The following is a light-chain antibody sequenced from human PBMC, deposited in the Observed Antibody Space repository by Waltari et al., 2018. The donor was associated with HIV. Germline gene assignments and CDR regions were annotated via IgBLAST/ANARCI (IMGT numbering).Light chain of an antibody. CDR1: DVNAYHY. Sequence: QSALTQPASVSGSPVQSIPIPCDVNAYHYVLWYQQHPGKAPKGIIYEVSNRPSGLAFRFSGSKSGNTATLTISGLQPEDEADYFCTSYVSGSTPVFGRGTKVTVL. CDR2: EVS. J-gene: IGLJ2*01. V-gene: IGLV2-14*01. CDR3: TSYVSGSTPV.